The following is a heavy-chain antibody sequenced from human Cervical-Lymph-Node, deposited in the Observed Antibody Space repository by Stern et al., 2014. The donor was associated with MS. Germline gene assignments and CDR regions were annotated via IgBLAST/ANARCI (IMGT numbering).Heavy chain of an antibody. J-gene: IGHJ4*02. CDR3: AKDRQWLTYFFDY. Sequence: QVHLVESGGGVVQPGRPLRLSCAASGFTFSSFGMHWVRQGPGKGLEWVGVISYDESNKYYADSVKGRFTISRDNSKNTLYMQMNSLRAEDTAVYYCAKDRQWLTYFFDYWGQGSLVTVSS. CDR1: GFTFSSFG. V-gene: IGHV3-30*18. D-gene: IGHD3-22*01. CDR2: ISYDESNK.